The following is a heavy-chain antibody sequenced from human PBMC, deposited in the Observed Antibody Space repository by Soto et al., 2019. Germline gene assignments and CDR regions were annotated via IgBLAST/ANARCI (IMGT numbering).Heavy chain of an antibody. Sequence: QVQLVQSGVEVEKPGASVKVSCKASGYTFTSYGVSWVRQAPGQGLEWRGWISAYNGNTNYAQKFQGRVTMTTDTSTSTAYMEPRSLRSDDTAVYYCARDVPTVTTGGPDYWGQGTLVTVPS. D-gene: IGHD4-17*01. CDR1: GYTFTSYG. CDR3: ARDVPTVTTGGPDY. J-gene: IGHJ4*02. V-gene: IGHV1-18*01. CDR2: ISAYNGNT.